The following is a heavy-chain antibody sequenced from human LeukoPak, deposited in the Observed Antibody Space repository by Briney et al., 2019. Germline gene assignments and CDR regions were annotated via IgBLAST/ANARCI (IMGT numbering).Heavy chain of an antibody. J-gene: IGHJ4*02. V-gene: IGHV4-59*01. CDR3: AREPRDGYNLFDY. D-gene: IGHD5-24*01. CDR2: IYYSGST. CDR1: GVSISSYY. Sequence: SETLSLTCTVSGVSISSYYWSWIRQPPGKGLEWIGYIYYSGSTNYNPSLKSRVTISVDTSKNQFSLKLSSVTAADTAVYYCAREPRDGYNLFDYWGQGTLVSVSS.